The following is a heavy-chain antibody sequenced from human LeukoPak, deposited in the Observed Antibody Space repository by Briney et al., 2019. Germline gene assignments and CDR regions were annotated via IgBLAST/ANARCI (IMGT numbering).Heavy chain of an antibody. CDR2: INHSGST. Sequence: SETLSLTCAVYGGSFSGYHWSWIRQPPGKGLEWIGEINHSGSTNYNPSLKSRVTISVDTSKNHFSLKLSSVTAADTAVYYCARTKLNYVSGSYPFDYWGQGTLVTVSS. CDR3: ARTKLNYVSGSYPFDY. CDR1: GGSFSGYH. D-gene: IGHD3-10*01. J-gene: IGHJ4*02. V-gene: IGHV4-34*01.